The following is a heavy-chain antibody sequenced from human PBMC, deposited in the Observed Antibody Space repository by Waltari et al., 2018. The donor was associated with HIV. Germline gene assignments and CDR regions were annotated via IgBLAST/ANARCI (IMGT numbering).Heavy chain of an antibody. V-gene: IGHV4-34*02. CDR2: ITHSRKT. J-gene: IGHJ4*02. D-gene: IGHD3-9*01. CDR1: GGSFSGYQ. CDR3: ARAAENQDLLTGSEY. Sequence: QVQLQQWGAGILKPSETLSLNCDVHGGSFSGYQWNWIRQSPGKGLEWIGDITHSRKTNYNPSLKSRVTISVDTSKNQFSLKLRSLTAADSGVYYCARAAENQDLLTGSEYWGQGTPVIVSS.